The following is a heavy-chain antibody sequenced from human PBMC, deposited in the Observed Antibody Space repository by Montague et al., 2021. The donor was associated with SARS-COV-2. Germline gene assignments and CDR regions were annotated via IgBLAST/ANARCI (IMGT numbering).Heavy chain of an antibody. Sequence: SETLSLTCEVSGDSISSYYWSWIRQSPGKGLEWIGYVHYTGSTKYNPSLKTRVSLSLDTPKNHFSLRLSSVTAADTAIYFCARAQNTCFIANCVNYFDVWGLGALVTVSS. V-gene: IGHV4-59*01. D-gene: IGHD1-1*01. CDR2: VHYTGST. J-gene: IGHJ4*02. CDR3: ARAQNTCFIANCVNYFDV. CDR1: GDSISSYY.